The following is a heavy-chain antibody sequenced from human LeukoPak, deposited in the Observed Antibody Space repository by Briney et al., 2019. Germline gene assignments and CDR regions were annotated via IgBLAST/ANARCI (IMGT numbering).Heavy chain of an antibody. CDR1: GFTFSDYY. D-gene: IGHD3-10*01. Sequence: PGGSLRLSCAASGFTFSDYYMSWIRQAPGKGLEWVSYISSSGTTIYHADSVKGRFTISRDNAKNSLFLQMNSLRAEDTAVYYCARGYYGSVPFDIWGQGTMVTVSS. V-gene: IGHV3-11*01. J-gene: IGHJ3*02. CDR2: ISSSGTTI. CDR3: ARGYYGSVPFDI.